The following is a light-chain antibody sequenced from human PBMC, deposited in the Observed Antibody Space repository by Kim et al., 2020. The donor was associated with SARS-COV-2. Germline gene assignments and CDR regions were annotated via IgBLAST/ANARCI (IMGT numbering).Light chain of an antibody. CDR2: EDN. Sequence: NFMLTQPHSVSESPGKTVTISCTRSSGSIARNYVQWYQQRPGSAPTTVIYEDNQRPSGVPDRFSGSIDSSSNSASLTISGLKTEDEADYYCQSYDSSNVVFGGGTQLTVL. CDR3: QSYDSSNVV. V-gene: IGLV6-57*04. J-gene: IGLJ2*01. CDR1: SGSIARNY.